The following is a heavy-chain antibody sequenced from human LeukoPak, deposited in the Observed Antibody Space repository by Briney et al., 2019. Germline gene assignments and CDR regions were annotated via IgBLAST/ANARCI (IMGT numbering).Heavy chain of an antibody. CDR3: ARDYYDSITGRTDAFDI. CDR1: GGSISSSSYY. D-gene: IGHD3-22*01. V-gene: IGHV4-39*07. J-gene: IGHJ3*02. CDR2: IYYSGST. Sequence: SETLSLTCTVSGGSISSSSYYWGWIRQPPGKGLEWIGSIYYSGSTYYNPSLKSRVTISVDTSKNQFSLKLSSVTAADTAVYYCARDYYDSITGRTDAFDIWGQGTMVTVSS.